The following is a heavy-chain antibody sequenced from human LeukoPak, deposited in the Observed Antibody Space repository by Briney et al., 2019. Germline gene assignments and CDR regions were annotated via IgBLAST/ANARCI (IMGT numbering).Heavy chain of an antibody. CDR2: IGSGADL. CDR1: GFAFGLHA. CDR3: AKDWTPHNRVYDCLDA. V-gene: IGHV3-23*01. J-gene: IGHJ5*02. Sequence: PGGALRLSCVGSGFAFGLHAMSWVRQAPGKGPDWVATIGSGADLFYAESVKGRFTISRDDPRNTVWLQMNSLRAEDTALYYCAKDWTPHNRVYDCLDAWGQGTQVTVSS. D-gene: IGHD3-16*01.